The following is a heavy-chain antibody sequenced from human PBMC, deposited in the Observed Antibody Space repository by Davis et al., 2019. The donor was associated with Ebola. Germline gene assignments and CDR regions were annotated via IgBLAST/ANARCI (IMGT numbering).Heavy chain of an antibody. CDR2: INSDGSST. V-gene: IGHV3-74*01. Sequence: GESLKISCAASGFTFSSYWMHWVRQAPGKGLVWVSRINSDGSSTSYADSVKGRFTISRDNAKNTLYLQMNSLRAEDTAVYDCARVFTYYDFWSGYYMVVGYGMDVWGQGTTVTVSS. D-gene: IGHD3-3*01. J-gene: IGHJ6*02. CDR3: ARVFTYYDFWSGYYMVVGYGMDV. CDR1: GFTFSSYW.